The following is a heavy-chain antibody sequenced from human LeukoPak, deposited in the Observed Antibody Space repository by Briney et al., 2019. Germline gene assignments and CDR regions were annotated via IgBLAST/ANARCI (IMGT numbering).Heavy chain of an antibody. V-gene: IGHV4-38-2*02. Sequence: SETLSLTCTVSGYSISSGYYWGWIRQPPGKGLEWIGSIYHSGSTYYNPSLKSRVTISVDKSKNQFSLKLSSVTAADTAVYYCARSGGYSSGWYGGCDYWGQEPWSPSPQ. CDR1: GYSISSGYY. J-gene: IGHJ4*01. CDR2: IYHSGST. CDR3: ARSGGYSSGWYGGCDY. D-gene: IGHD6-19*01.